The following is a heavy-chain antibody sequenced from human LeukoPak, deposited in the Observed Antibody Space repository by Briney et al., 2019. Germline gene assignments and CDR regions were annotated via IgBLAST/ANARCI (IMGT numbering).Heavy chain of an antibody. CDR1: GASISSTNCY. J-gene: IGHJ4*02. V-gene: IGHV4-39*07. CDR3: ASGQFLVSNDY. D-gene: IGHD5/OR15-5a*01. Sequence: PSETLSLTCIVSGASISSTNCYWGWLRQPPGKGLEWIGSIYFSGSTYYNPSLKSRVTISADTSKNQFSPRLSSVTAADTAVYYCASGQFLVSNDYWGQGILVTVSS. CDR2: IYFSGST.